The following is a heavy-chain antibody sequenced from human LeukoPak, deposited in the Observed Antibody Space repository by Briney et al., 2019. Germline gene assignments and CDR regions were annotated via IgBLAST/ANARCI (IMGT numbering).Heavy chain of an antibody. J-gene: IGHJ4*02. CDR2: IRYDGSNK. CDR1: GFTFSSYG. D-gene: IGHD2-15*01. Sequence: GGSLRLSCAASGFTFSSYGMHWVRQAPGNGLEWVAFIRYDGSNKYYADSVKGRFTISRDNSKNTLYLQMNSLRAKDTAVYYCAKDRDPYCSGGSCYPFDYWGQGTLVTVSS. CDR3: AKDRDPYCSGGSCYPFDY. V-gene: IGHV3-30*02.